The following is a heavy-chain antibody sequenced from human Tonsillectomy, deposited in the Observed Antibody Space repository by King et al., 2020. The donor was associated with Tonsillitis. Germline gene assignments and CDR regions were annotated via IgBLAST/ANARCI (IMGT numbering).Heavy chain of an antibody. Sequence: VQLQESGPGLVKPSETLSLTCTVSGGSISRYYWSWLREPPGKGLEWIGYIYYSGSTKYNPSLKSRVTISVDTSKNQFSLKMNSVTAPDTAVYYCARGGDYDSIAGPWGRGTLVTVSS. CDR1: GGSISRYY. CDR3: ARGGDYDSIAGP. V-gene: IGHV4-59*01. J-gene: IGHJ5*02. D-gene: IGHD3-3*01. CDR2: IYYSGST.